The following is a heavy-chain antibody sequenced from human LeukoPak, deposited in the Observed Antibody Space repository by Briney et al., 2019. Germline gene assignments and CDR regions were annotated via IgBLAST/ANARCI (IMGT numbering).Heavy chain of an antibody. Sequence: SETLSLTCTVSGGSISSYYWSWIRQPPGKGLEWIGYIYYSGSTNYNPSLKSRVTISVDTSKNQFSLKLSSVTAADTAVCYCARIYGSGSSPQNYYFDYWGQGTLVTVSS. J-gene: IGHJ4*02. D-gene: IGHD3-10*01. CDR2: IYYSGST. CDR3: ARIYGSGSSPQNYYFDY. CDR1: GGSISSYY. V-gene: IGHV4-59*01.